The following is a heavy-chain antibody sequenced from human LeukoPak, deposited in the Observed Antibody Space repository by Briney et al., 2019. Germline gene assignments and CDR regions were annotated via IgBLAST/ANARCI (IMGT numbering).Heavy chain of an antibody. V-gene: IGHV3-23*01. CDR3: AKSSIAVAGTGGPFDY. D-gene: IGHD6-19*01. J-gene: IGHJ4*02. Sequence: GGSLRLSCAASGFTFSSYAMSWVRQAPGKGLEWVSAISGSGGSTYYADSVKGRFTISRDNSKNTLYLQMNSLRVEDTAVYYCAKSSIAVAGTGGPFDYWGQGTLVTVSS. CDR1: GFTFSSYA. CDR2: ISGSGGST.